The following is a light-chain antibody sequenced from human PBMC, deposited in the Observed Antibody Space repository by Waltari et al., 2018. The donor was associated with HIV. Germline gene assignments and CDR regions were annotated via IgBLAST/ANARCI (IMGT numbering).Light chain of an antibody. CDR1: YSVADN. V-gene: IGKV3-15*01. CDR3: QQYNHWPRT. Sequence: EIVMTQSPATLSVSLGEKATLSCKASYSVADNLAWYQQKPGQAPRLLIHDASTRAAGIPARFSGSGSGTEFSLSISSLQSEDSAIYYCQQYNHWPRTFGQGTKVEIK. J-gene: IGKJ1*01. CDR2: DAS.